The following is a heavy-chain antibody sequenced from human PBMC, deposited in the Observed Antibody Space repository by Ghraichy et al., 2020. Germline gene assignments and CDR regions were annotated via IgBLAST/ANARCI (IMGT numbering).Heavy chain of an antibody. D-gene: IGHD6-19*01. CDR2: INHSGST. J-gene: IGHJ4*02. V-gene: IGHV4-34*01. CDR3: ARGQGSGWYGGGDY. CDR1: GGSFSGYY. Sequence: SETLSLTCAVYGGSFSGYYWSWIRQPPGKGLEWIGEINHSGSTNYNPSLKSRVTISVDTSKNQFSQKLSSVTAADTAVYYCARGQGSGWYGGGDYWGQGTLVTVSS.